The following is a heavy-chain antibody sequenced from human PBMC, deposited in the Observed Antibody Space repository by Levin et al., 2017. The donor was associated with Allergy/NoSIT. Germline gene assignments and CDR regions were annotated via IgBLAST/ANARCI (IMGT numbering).Heavy chain of an antibody. Sequence: GGSLRLSCKGSGYSFTSYWIGWVRQMPGKGLEWMGIIYPGDSDTRYSPSFQGQVTISADKSISTAYLQWSSLKASDTAMYYCARHSRAYDILTGYYPTAFDYWGQGTLVTVSS. CDR3: ARHSRAYDILTGYYPTAFDY. CDR1: GYSFTSYW. J-gene: IGHJ4*02. V-gene: IGHV5-51*01. D-gene: IGHD3-9*01. CDR2: IYPGDSDT.